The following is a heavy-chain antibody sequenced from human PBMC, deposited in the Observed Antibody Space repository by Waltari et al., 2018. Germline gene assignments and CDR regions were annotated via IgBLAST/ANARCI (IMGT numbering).Heavy chain of an antibody. CDR2: INHSGSN. CDR1: GGSFSGYY. D-gene: IGHD6-13*01. J-gene: IGHJ6*02. V-gene: IGHV4-34*01. Sequence: QVQLQQWGAGLLKPSETLSLTCAVYGGSFSGYYWSWIRQPPGKGLEWIGEINHSGSNSKNPTLKRRVTRSGDASKNQFSRRLSSVTAAEKAVYYCASRTRPGYSSSWYADYYYYGMDVWGQGTTVTVSS. CDR3: ASRTRPGYSSSWYADYYYYGMDV.